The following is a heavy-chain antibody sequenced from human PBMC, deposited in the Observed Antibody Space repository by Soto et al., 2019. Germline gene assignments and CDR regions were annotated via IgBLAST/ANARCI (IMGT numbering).Heavy chain of an antibody. CDR2: ISYDGSNK. Sequence: QVQLVESGGGVVQPGRSLRLSCAASGFTFSSYGMHWVRQAPGKGLEWVAVISYDGSNKYYADSVKGRFTISRDNSKNTLYLQMNSLRAEDTAVYYCAKDYLESNVLLSFGEGMDVWGQGTTVTVSS. J-gene: IGHJ6*02. CDR1: GFTFSSYG. V-gene: IGHV3-30*18. D-gene: IGHD3-10*01. CDR3: AKDYLESNVLLSFGEGMDV.